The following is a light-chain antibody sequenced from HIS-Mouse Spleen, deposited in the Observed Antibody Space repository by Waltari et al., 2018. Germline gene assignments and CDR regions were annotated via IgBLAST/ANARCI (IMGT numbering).Light chain of an antibody. CDR1: SSDVGGYNY. Sequence: QSALTQPASVSVSPGQPITISCTGTSSDVGGYNYVSCYQQHPGKAPKLRIYDVSNRPSGVSTRFSGSKSGNTASLTISGLQAEDEADYYCSSYTSSSFNVVFGGGTKLTVL. V-gene: IGLV2-14*03. J-gene: IGLJ2*01. CDR2: DVS. CDR3: SSYTSSSFNVV.